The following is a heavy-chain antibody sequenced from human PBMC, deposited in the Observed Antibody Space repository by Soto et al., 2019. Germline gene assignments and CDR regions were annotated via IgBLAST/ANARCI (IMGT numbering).Heavy chain of an antibody. CDR1: GYTFTSYY. CDR2: INPSGGST. Sequence: ASVKGSCKASGYTFTSYYIHWVRKAPGQGLEWMGIINPSGGSTSYAQKFQGRVTMTRDTSTSTVYMELSSLRSEDTAVYYCASNPEKVVPAAMIYWGQGTLVTVSS. V-gene: IGHV1-46*03. J-gene: IGHJ4*02. D-gene: IGHD2-2*01. CDR3: ASNPEKVVPAAMIY.